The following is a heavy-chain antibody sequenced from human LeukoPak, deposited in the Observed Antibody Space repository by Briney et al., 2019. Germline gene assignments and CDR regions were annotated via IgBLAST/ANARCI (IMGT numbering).Heavy chain of an antibody. Sequence: GGSLRLSCAASGFVFSSYWMSWVRQAPGKGLEWVSAISGSGGRTYYADSVKGRFTISRDNSKNTLYLQTNSLRAEDTAVYYCAKLPTYHYDSSGYYYFEYWGQGTLVTVSS. D-gene: IGHD3-22*01. CDR3: AKLPTYHYDSSGYYYFEY. CDR2: ISGSGGRT. V-gene: IGHV3-23*01. J-gene: IGHJ4*02. CDR1: GFVFSSYW.